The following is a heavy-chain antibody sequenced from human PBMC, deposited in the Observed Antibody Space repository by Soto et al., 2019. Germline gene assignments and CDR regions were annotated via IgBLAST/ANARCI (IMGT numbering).Heavy chain of an antibody. J-gene: IGHJ6*02. CDR3: PRNQHSKSYYYYGMYF. V-gene: IGHV1-69*06. D-gene: IGHD4-4*01. CDR1: GGIFSSYA. CDR2: IIPIFVTA. Sequence: QVQLGQTVAEVKKPGSSVKVSCKASGGIFSSYAISWVRQAPGQGLEWMGGIIPIFVTANYAQKFQGRVPITADKSTSTANMELSSLRSDDTAVYYCPRNQHSKSYYYYGMYFWGQGTTVTGSS.